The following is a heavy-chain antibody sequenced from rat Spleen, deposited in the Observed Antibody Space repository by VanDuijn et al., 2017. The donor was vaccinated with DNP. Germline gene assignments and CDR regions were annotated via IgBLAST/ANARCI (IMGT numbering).Heavy chain of an antibody. CDR2: ISYSGST. CDR1: GYSITSNY. J-gene: IGHJ1*01. D-gene: IGHD1-11*01. V-gene: IGHV3-1*01. Sequence: EVQLQESGPGLVKPSQSLSLTCSVTGYSITSNYWAWIRKFPGNKMELMGYISYSGSTDYNQFLKSRISITRDTSKNQFFLQLNSVTTEDIATYYCARGLNYGGFGYSWYFDFWGPGTMVTVSS. CDR3: ARGLNYGGFGYSWYFDF.